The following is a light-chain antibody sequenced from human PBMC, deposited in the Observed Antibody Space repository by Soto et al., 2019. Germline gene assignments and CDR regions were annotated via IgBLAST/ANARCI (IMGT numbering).Light chain of an antibody. CDR1: SSNIGSNS. V-gene: IGLV1-44*01. CDR3: SAWDDSLNGVV. CDR2: NNN. J-gene: IGLJ2*01. Sequence: QSVLTQAPSASGTPGQRVTISCSGSSSNIGSNSVNWYRQVPGTAPKLLMFNNNYRASGVPDRFSGSKSDTSASLAISGLQSEDEADYFCSAWDDSLNGVVFGGGTKLTVL.